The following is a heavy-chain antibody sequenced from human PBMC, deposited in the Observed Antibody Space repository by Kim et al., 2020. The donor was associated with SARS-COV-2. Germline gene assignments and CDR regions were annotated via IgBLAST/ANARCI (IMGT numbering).Heavy chain of an antibody. Sequence: SETLSLTCNVSGGSISNFYWSWIRQPPGKGLEWIGNIHSNDELNYSPSLKSRVTISVDTSKNRFSLKLNSVTAADTAVYYCAGGGGWTTDTWGQGALVTV. J-gene: IGHJ5*02. CDR1: GGSISNFY. CDR3: AGGGGWTTDT. D-gene: IGHD3-16*01. CDR2: IHSNDEL. V-gene: IGHV4-59*13.